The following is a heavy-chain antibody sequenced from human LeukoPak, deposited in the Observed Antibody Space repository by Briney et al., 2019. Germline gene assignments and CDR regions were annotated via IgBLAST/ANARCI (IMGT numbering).Heavy chain of an antibody. CDR2: IYHSGST. V-gene: IGHV4-30-2*06. CDR1: GGSVNSGGYY. D-gene: IGHD3-3*01. J-gene: IGHJ5*02. Sequence: SETLSLTCTISGGSVNSGGYYWSWIRQSPGKGLEWIGYIYHSGSTNYNPSLKSRVTISVDRFKNHFSLKLKSVTAADTAVYYCARGFWSGYYNSNWLDPWGQGTLVTVSS. CDR3: ARGFWSGYYNSNWLDP.